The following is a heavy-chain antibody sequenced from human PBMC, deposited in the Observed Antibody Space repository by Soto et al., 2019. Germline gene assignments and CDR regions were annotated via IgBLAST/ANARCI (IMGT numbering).Heavy chain of an antibody. D-gene: IGHD1-1*01. V-gene: IGHV3-23*01. CDR2: ISVSGSST. Sequence: EVQLLESGGGLVQPGGSLRLSCAASGFTFSDCAVSWVRQAPGKGLEWVSGISVSGSSTYYADSVKGRFTISRDNSKNTLYLQMNSLRGEDTAVYYCAKGQRNWKQLQFFDLWGRGTLVTVSS. J-gene: IGHJ2*01. CDR3: AKGQRNWKQLQFFDL. CDR1: GFTFSDCA.